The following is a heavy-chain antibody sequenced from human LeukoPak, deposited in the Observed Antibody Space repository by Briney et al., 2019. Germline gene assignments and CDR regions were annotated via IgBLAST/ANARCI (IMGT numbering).Heavy chain of an antibody. D-gene: IGHD6-13*01. CDR2: IYYSGST. J-gene: IGHJ3*02. Sequence: SETLSLTCTVSGGSISSYYWSWIRQPPGKGLEWIGYIYYSGSTNYNPSLKSRVTISVDTSKNQFSLKLSSVTAADTAVYYCAGEVTGLAAAGGDAFDIWGQGTMVTVSS. CDR1: GGSISSYY. CDR3: AGEVTGLAAAGGDAFDI. V-gene: IGHV4-59*01.